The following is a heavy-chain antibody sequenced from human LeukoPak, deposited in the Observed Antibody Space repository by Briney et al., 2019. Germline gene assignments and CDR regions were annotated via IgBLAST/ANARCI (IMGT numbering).Heavy chain of an antibody. Sequence: SETLSLTCTVSGVSISSGDHNWSWIRQHPGKGLEWIGYISYTGSPDYNPSLRSRLTISLDTSQNQFSLRLSSVTAADTAVYYCARLDYGDHEAFDIWGQGTMVTVSS. CDR3: ARLDYGDHEAFDI. D-gene: IGHD4-17*01. CDR2: ISYTGSP. J-gene: IGHJ3*02. CDR1: GVSISSGDHN. V-gene: IGHV4-31*03.